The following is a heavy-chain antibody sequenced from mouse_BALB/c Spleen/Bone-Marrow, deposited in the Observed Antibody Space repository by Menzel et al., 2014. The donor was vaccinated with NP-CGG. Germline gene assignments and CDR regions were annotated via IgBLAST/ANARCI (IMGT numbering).Heavy chain of an antibody. D-gene: IGHD1-1*02. Sequence: EGKKKKSAKELVKPGASVKLSCTASGFNIKDTYMHWVKQRPEQGLEWIGRIDPANGNTKYDPKFQGKATITADTSSNTAYLQLSSLTSEDTAVYYCARVKLWSYAMDYWGQGTSVTVSS. CDR1: GFNIKDTY. J-gene: IGHJ4*01. V-gene: IGHV14-3*02. CDR3: ARVKLWSYAMDY. CDR2: IDPANGNT.